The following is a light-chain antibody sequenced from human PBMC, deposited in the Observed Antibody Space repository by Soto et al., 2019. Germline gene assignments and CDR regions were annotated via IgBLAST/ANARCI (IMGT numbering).Light chain of an antibody. CDR3: CSYTSSSTIDVV. J-gene: IGLJ2*01. CDR2: DVS. Sequence: QSVLTQPASVSGSPGQSITISCTGTSSAVGGYNYVSWYQQHPGKAPKLMIYDVSNRPSGFSNRFSGSKSSNTASLTISGLEAEDEADYDCCSYTSSSTIDVVFGGGTKLTVL. CDR1: SSAVGGYNY. V-gene: IGLV2-14*01.